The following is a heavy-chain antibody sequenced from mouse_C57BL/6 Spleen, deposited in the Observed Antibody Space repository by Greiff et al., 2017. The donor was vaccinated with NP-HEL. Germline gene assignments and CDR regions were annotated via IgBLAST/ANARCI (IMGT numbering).Heavy chain of an antibody. J-gene: IGHJ2*01. V-gene: IGHV1-53*01. CDR2: INPSNGGT. D-gene: IGHD1-1*01. CDR1: GYTFTSYW. CDR3: ARWITTVVAKDY. Sequence: QVHVKQPGTELVKPGASVKLSCKASGYTFTSYWMHWVKQRPGQGLEWIGNINPSNGGTNYNEKFKSKATLTVDKSSSTAYMQLSSLTSEDSAVYYCARWITTVVAKDYWGQGTTLTVSS.